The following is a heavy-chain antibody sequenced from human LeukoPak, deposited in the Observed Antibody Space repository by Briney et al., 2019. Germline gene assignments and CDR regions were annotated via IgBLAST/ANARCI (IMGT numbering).Heavy chain of an antibody. J-gene: IGHJ6*02. CDR1: GGSVSSGSYS. CDR2: IYANGNT. CDR3: ATHDPYDFRSGCLPSEDNGLDV. V-gene: IGHV4-61*02. D-gene: IGHD3-3*01. Sequence: SQTLSLTCAVSGGSVSSGSYSWNWIRQSARKGLEWIGRIYANGNTNYSPSLKTRVSISLDTSKNQCSLKLTSVTAGDTAIYYCATHDPYDFRSGCLPSEDNGLDVWGQGTTVIVSS.